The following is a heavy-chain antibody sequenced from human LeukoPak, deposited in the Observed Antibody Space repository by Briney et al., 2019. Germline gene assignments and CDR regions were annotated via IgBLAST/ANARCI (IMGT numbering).Heavy chain of an antibody. D-gene: IGHD3-22*01. J-gene: IGHJ3*02. CDR2: ISGNGGST. Sequence: SGGSLRLSCAASGFTFSSYAMSWVRQAPGKGLEWVSAISGNGGSTYYADSVKGRFTISRDNSKNTLYLQMNSLRAEDTAVYYCAKVQYYYDSSGYSDAFDIWGQGTMVTVSS. CDR1: GFTFSSYA. CDR3: AKVQYYYDSSGYSDAFDI. V-gene: IGHV3-23*01.